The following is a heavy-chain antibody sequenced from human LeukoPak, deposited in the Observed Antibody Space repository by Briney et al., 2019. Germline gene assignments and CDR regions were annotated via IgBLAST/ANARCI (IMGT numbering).Heavy chain of an antibody. V-gene: IGHV4-34*01. Sequence: SETLSLTCAVYGGSFSGYYWSWIRQPPGKGLEWIGEINHSGSTNYNPSLKSRVTISVDTSKNQFSLKLSSVTAADTAVHYCARTRITIFGVVIRSDYWGQGTLVTVSS. CDR3: ARTRITIFGVVIRSDY. J-gene: IGHJ4*02. CDR2: INHSGST. CDR1: GGSFSGYY. D-gene: IGHD3-3*01.